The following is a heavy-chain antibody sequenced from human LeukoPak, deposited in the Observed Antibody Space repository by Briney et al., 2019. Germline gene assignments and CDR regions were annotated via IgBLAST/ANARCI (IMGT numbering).Heavy chain of an antibody. CDR2: INPNSGGT. CDR1: GYTFTGYY. D-gene: IGHD6-13*01. V-gene: IGHV1-2*02. J-gene: IGHJ4*02. CDR3: ARTRGSNWYFGFDY. Sequence: ASVKVSCKASGYTFTGYYMHWVRQAPGQGLEWMGWINPNSGGTDFAQKFQGRVTMSRDTSINTAYMELSSLRPDDTAVYYCARTRGSNWYFGFDYWGQGTLVTVSS.